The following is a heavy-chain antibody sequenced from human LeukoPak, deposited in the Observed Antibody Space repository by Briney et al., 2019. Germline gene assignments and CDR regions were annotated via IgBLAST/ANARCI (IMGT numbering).Heavy chain of an antibody. Sequence: PGGSLRLSCAASGFTFSSYEMNWVRQAPGKGLEWVSYISGSGSAIYYADPVKGRFTISRDNAKNSLYLQMNSLRAEDTAVYYCARDGYHYYGSGTYFGYYYMDVWGKGTTVTISS. V-gene: IGHV3-48*03. CDR1: GFTFSSYE. D-gene: IGHD3-10*01. CDR2: ISGSGSAI. CDR3: ARDGYHYYGSGTYFGYYYMDV. J-gene: IGHJ6*03.